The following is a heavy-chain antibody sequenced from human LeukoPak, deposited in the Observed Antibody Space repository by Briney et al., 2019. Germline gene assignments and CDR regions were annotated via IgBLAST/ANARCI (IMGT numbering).Heavy chain of an antibody. J-gene: IGHJ6*03. CDR3: ARRVGYYDSSGYRYYYYMDV. CDR2: INHSGST. Sequence: SETLSLTCAVYGGSFSGYYWSWIRQPPGKGLEWIGEINHSGSTNCNPSLKSRVTISVDTSKNQFSLKLSSVTAADTAVYYCARRVGYYDSSGYRYYYYMDVWGKGTTVNVSS. V-gene: IGHV4-34*01. CDR1: GGSFSGYY. D-gene: IGHD3-22*01.